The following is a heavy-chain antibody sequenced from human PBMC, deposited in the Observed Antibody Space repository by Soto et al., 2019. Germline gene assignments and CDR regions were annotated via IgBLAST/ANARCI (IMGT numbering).Heavy chain of an antibody. CDR1: GFTLSSAW. Sequence: EVQLVESGGGLVQPGGSLRLSCAASGFTLSSAWMTWVRQAPGKGLEWVANIKEDGSERYYVHSVEGRFTVSRDNAKNSLYLQMDSLRAEDTAIYYCVRSYDFWGQGTQVTLSS. V-gene: IGHV3-7*05. CDR2: IKEDGSER. J-gene: IGHJ4*02. CDR3: VRSYDF.